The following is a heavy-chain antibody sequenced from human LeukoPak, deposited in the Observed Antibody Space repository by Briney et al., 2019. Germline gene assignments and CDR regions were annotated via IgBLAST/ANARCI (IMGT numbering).Heavy chain of an antibody. V-gene: IGHV4-39*07. D-gene: IGHD4-17*01. CDR2: IYYSGST. Sequence: PSETLSLTCTVSGGSISSSSYYWGWIRQPPGKGLEWIGSIYYSGSTYYNPSLKSRVTISVDTSKNQFSLKLSSVTAADTAVYYCASSPTVHDYYYYGMDVWGQGTTVTVSS. CDR3: ASSPTVHDYYYYGMDV. J-gene: IGHJ6*02. CDR1: GGSISSSSYY.